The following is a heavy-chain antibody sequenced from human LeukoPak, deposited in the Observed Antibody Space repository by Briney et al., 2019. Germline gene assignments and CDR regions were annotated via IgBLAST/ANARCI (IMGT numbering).Heavy chain of an antibody. CDR3: ARGRVWIQLWSVGSYYMDV. V-gene: IGHV4-34*01. CDR2: INHSGST. Sequence: SETLSLTCAVYGGSFSGYYCSWIRQPPGKGLEWIGEINHSGSTNYNPSLKSRVTISVDTSKNQFSLKLSSVTAADTAVYYCARGRVWIQLWSVGSYYMDVWGRGTTVTVSS. J-gene: IGHJ6*03. CDR1: GGSFSGYY. D-gene: IGHD5-18*01.